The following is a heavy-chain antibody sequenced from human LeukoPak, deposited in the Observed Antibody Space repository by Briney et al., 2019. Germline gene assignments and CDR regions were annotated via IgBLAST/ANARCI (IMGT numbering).Heavy chain of an antibody. V-gene: IGHV3-23*01. J-gene: IGHJ4*02. CDR2: ISGSGGST. CDR3: AKDHGGWGTTLQAWHDY. Sequence: GGSLRLSCAASGFTFSSYAMSWVRQAPGKGLEWVSAISGSGGSTYYADSVKGRFTISRDNSKNTLYLQMNSLRAEDTAVYYCAKDHGGWGTTLQAWHDYWGQGTLVTVSS. D-gene: IGHD6-19*01. CDR1: GFTFSSYA.